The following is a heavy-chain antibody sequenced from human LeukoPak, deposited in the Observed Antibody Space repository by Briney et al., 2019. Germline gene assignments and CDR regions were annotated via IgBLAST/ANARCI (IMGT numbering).Heavy chain of an antibody. CDR3: TGHHQAYSRTY. D-gene: IGHD6-13*01. CDR2: ISTDASTT. J-gene: IGHJ4*02. CDR1: GFTFSSYW. V-gene: IGHV3-74*01. Sequence: GGSLRLSCAASGFTFSSYWMHWVRQAPGKGLVWVSRISTDASTTTYADSVKGRFTISRDNAKDTLYLQMNSLRAEDTAVYYCTGHHQAYSRTYWGQGTLVTVSS.